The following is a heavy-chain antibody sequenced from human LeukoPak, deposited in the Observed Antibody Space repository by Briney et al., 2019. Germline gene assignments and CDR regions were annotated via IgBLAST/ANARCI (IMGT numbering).Heavy chain of an antibody. CDR3: AKDCRGWSCYSGY. J-gene: IGHJ4*02. D-gene: IGHD2-15*01. Sequence: GGSLRLSCAASGFTFSNYGMHCVRQAPGKGLEWVAVISYDGSNKYYADSVKGRFTISRDNSKNTLYLQMNSLTAEDTAVYYCAKDCRGWSCYSGYWGQGTLVTVSS. V-gene: IGHV3-30*18. CDR1: GFTFSNYG. CDR2: ISYDGSNK.